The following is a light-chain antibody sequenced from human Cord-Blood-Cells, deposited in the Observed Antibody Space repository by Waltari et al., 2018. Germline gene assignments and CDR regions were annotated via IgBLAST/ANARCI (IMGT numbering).Light chain of an antibody. CDR3: CSYAGSSTWV. Sequence: QSALTQPASVSGSPGQSITISCTGTSSGVGSYNLVSWYQQQPGKPPKLMIYEGSKRPSGVSNRFAGSKSGNTASLTISGLQAEDEADYYCCSYAGSSTWVFGGGTKLTVL. CDR1: SSGVGSYNL. V-gene: IGLV2-23*01. J-gene: IGLJ3*02. CDR2: EGS.